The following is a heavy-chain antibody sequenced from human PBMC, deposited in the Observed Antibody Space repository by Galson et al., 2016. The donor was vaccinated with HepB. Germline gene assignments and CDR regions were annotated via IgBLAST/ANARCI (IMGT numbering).Heavy chain of an antibody. D-gene: IGHD1-14*01. V-gene: IGHV3-13*05. Sequence: SLRLSCAASGFTFSIYDMHWVRQDTGYSLEWVAAIGSVGDPYYPGYLKGRFTISRENAKNSLYLQMNNLRAGDTAVYYCVRGRGNYYMDVWGEGTTVIVSS. CDR3: VRGRGNYYMDV. J-gene: IGHJ6*03. CDR2: IGSVGDP. CDR1: GFTFSIYD.